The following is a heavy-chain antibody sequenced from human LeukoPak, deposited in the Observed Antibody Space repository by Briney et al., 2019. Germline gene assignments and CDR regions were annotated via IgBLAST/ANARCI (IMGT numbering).Heavy chain of an antibody. Sequence: ASVKVSCKASGGTXSSYAISWVRQAPGQGLEWMGRIIPILGIANYAQKFQGRVTITADKSTSTAYMELSSLRSEDTAVYYCARDHLYGSGSYSLDYWGQGTLVTVSS. D-gene: IGHD3-10*01. CDR2: IIPILGIA. J-gene: IGHJ4*02. CDR3: ARDHLYGSGSYSLDY. CDR1: GGTXSSYA. V-gene: IGHV1-69*04.